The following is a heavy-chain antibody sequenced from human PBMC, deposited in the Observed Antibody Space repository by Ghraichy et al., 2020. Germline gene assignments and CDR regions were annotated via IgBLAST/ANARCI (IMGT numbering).Heavy chain of an antibody. CDR1: GFTFSSYA. V-gene: IGHV3-23*01. D-gene: IGHD1-26*01. J-gene: IGHJ3*02. Sequence: GGSLRLSCAASGFTFSSYAMSWVRQAPGKGLEWVSAISGSGGSTYYADSVKGRFTISRDNSKNTLYLQMNNLRAEDTAVYYCAKDMKWELRGRVRAFDIWGQGTMVTVSS. CDR3: AKDMKWELRGRVRAFDI. CDR2: ISGSGGST.